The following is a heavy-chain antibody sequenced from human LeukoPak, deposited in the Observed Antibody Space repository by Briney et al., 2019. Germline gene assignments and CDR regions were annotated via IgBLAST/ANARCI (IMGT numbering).Heavy chain of an antibody. CDR2: IYYSGST. V-gene: IGHV4-39*01. CDR1: GGSISSSDYH. CDR3: ARYSTTGDAFDI. D-gene: IGHD4-11*01. Sequence: SETLSLTCTVSGGSISSSDYHWGCIRQPPGNGLEWIGTIYYSGSTYYNPSLKSRVTMSVDTSKNQFSLKLSSVTAADTAVYYCARYSTTGDAFDIWGQGTMVTVSS. J-gene: IGHJ3*02.